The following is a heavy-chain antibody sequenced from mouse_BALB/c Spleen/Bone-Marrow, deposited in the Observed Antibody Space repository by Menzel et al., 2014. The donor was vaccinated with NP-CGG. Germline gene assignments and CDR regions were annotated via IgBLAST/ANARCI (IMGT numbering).Heavy chain of an antibody. J-gene: IGHJ3*01. CDR2: INQDSRTI. CDR1: GFDFSRYW. CDR3: SRLGYYGGFAY. V-gene: IGHV4-1*02. Sequence: EVHLVESGGGLVQPGGSLKVSCAASGFDFSRYWMSWVRQAPGKGLEWIGEINQDSRTINYTPSLKDKFIISRDNAKNTLYLQMSKVRSEDTALYYCSRLGYYGGFAYWGQGTLVTVSA. D-gene: IGHD2-3*01.